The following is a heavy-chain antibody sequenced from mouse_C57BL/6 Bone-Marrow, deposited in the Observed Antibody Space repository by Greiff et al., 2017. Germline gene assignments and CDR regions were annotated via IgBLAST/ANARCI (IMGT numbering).Heavy chain of an antibody. CDR1: GYTFTDYY. D-gene: IGHD2-4*01. CDR3: ARGDYDELLSMDY. CDR2: INPYNGGT. J-gene: IGHJ4*01. Sequence: VQLQQSGPVLVKPGASVKMSCKASGYTFTDYYMNWVKQSHGKSLEWIGVINPYNGGTSYNQKFKGKATLTVDKSSSTAYMELNSLTSEDSAVYYCARGDYDELLSMDYWGKGTSVTVSS. V-gene: IGHV1-19*01.